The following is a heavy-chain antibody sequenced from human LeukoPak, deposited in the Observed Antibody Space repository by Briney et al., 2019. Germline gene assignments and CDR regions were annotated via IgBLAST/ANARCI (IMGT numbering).Heavy chain of an antibody. CDR2: IKSKTDGGTT. Sequence: GGSLRLSCAASGFTFSNAWMSWVRQAPGKGLEWVGRIKSKTDGGTTDYAAPVKGRFTISRDDSKNTLYLQMNSLKTEDTAVYYCTTDVPPGTLALFAFDIWGQGTMVTVSS. J-gene: IGHJ3*02. V-gene: IGHV3-15*01. CDR1: GFTFSNAW. CDR3: TTDVPPGTLALFAFDI. D-gene: IGHD3-3*02.